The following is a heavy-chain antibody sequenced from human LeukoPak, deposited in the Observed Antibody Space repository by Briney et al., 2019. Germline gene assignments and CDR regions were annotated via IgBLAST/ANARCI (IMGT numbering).Heavy chain of an antibody. CDR2: TSGYNGDT. V-gene: IGHV1-18*01. D-gene: IGHD3-10*01. CDR1: GYTFTTYG. J-gene: IGHJ5*02. CDR3: AREMTMVRGRGGGFDP. Sequence: ASVKVSCKASGYTFTTYGITWVRQAPGQGLEWMGWTSGYNGDTNYAQKLQGRVTMTTDTSTSTAYMELRSLRSDDTAVYYCAREMTMVRGRGGGFDPWGQGTLVTVSS.